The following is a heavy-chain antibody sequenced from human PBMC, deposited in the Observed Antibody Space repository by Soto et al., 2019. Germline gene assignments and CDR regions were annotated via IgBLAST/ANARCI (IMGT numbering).Heavy chain of an antibody. J-gene: IGHJ4*02. CDR2: ISYDGSNK. Sequence: QVQLVESGGGVVQPGRSLRLSCAASGFTFSSYGMHWVRQAPGKGLEWVAVISYDGSNKYYADSVKGRFTISRDNSKNTLYLQMNSLRAEDTAVYYCAKDRVGGRTPDYWGQGTLVTVSS. CDR1: GFTFSSYG. CDR3: AKDRVGGRTPDY. V-gene: IGHV3-30*18. D-gene: IGHD1-26*01.